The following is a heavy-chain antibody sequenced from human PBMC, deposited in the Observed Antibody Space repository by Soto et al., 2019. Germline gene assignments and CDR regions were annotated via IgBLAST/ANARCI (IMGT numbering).Heavy chain of an antibody. J-gene: IGHJ3*02. CDR3: AKDYSSGYYAFDI. CDR1: GFTFSSYA. CDR2: ISDRGTNT. Sequence: EVQLLESGGGLVQPGGSLRLSCVASGFTFSSYAMTWVRQAPGKGLEWVSTISDRGTNTYYADSVKGRFTISRDNSKNTLYLQVKNLRADDTAVYYCAKDYSSGYYAFDIWGQGTMVTVSS. V-gene: IGHV3-23*01. D-gene: IGHD3-22*01.